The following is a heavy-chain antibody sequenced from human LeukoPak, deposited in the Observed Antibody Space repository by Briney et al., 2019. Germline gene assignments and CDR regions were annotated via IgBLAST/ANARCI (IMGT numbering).Heavy chain of an antibody. CDR3: ARWDSSSNAFDI. J-gene: IGHJ3*02. CDR2: MNPNSGNT. CDR1: GYTFTSYD. D-gene: IGHD6-19*01. Sequence: GASVKVSCKASGYTFTSYDINWVRQATGQGLEWMGWMNPNSGNTGYAQKFQGRVTMTRNTSISTAYMELSSLRSEDTAVYYCARWDSSSNAFDIWGQGTMVTVSP. V-gene: IGHV1-8*01.